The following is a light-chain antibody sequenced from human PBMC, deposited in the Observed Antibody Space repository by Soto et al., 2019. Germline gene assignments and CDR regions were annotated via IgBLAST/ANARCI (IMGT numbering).Light chain of an antibody. J-gene: IGKJ1*01. V-gene: IGKV1-39*01. CDR2: AAS. CDR3: QQNYRDTPWT. Sequence: DIQMTQSPSSLSASVGERVTITCRASQSISRYVNWYQQKPGKAPTLLISAASSLERGVPSRFSGGGSGTDFTLTISSLQPEDFASYHCQQNYRDTPWTSGQGTKVEVK. CDR1: QSISRY.